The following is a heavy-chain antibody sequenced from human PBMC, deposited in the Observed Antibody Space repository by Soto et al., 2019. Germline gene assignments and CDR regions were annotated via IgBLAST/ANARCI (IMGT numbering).Heavy chain of an antibody. CDR3: ARGGGGGVDC. CDR1: GGSISSRTSY. Sequence: QVQLQESGPGLVKPSQTLSLTCTVSGGSISSRTSYWSWIRQHPGKGLEWIGYIYYGGDSFYNPSLKGRLTIPIDPSGNHFSLKLNSGTAGDRAVYFWARGGGGGVDCWGQGTLVTVAS. V-gene: IGHV4-31*03. J-gene: IGHJ4*02. D-gene: IGHD1-26*01. CDR2: IYYGGDS.